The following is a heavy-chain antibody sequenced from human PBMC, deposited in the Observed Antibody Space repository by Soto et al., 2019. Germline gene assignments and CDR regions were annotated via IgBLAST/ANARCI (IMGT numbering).Heavy chain of an antibody. Sequence: SQTHSLTSTVSCGTISNRSYHRVFKHQPPGKGLEWIGSIYYSGSTYYNPSLKSRVTISVDTSKNQLSLKLSSVTAADTAVYYCARPIGQQLVRIDYWGQGTLVTVFS. CDR1: CGTISNRSYH. CDR2: IYYSGST. J-gene: IGHJ4*02. V-gene: IGHV4-39*01. D-gene: IGHD6-13*01. CDR3: ARPIGQQLVRIDY.